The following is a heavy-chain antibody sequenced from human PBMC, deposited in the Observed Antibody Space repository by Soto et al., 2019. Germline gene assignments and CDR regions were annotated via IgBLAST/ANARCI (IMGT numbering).Heavy chain of an antibody. CDR1: GFTFSRNW. Sequence: EVQLVESGGGLVQPGGSLRLSCAASGFTFSRNWMHWVRQAPGKGLVWVSHINSDGSNTSYADSVKGRFTISRDNAKNTLYLQMNSLRAEDTAVYYCARGDWGGSCDYWGQGTQVTVSS. V-gene: IGHV3-74*01. D-gene: IGHD2-15*01. CDR2: INSDGSNT. J-gene: IGHJ4*02. CDR3: ARGDWGGSCDY.